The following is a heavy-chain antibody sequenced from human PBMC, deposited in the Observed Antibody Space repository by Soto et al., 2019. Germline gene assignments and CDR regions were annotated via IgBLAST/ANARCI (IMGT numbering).Heavy chain of an antibody. CDR3: AKDRHVLRFLEWLLFPDY. CDR2: ISYDGSNK. CDR1: GFTFSSYG. J-gene: IGHJ4*02. V-gene: IGHV3-30*18. D-gene: IGHD3-3*01. Sequence: SLRLSCAASGFTFSSYGMHWVRQAPGKGLEWVAVISYDGSNKYYADSVKGRFTISRDNSKNTLYLQMNSLRAEDTAVYYCAKDRHVLRFLEWLLFPDYWGQGTLVTVSS.